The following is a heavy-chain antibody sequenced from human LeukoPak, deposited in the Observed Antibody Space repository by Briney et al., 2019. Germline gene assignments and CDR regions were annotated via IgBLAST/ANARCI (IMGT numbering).Heavy chain of an antibody. D-gene: IGHD2-21*02. V-gene: IGHV1-2*02. Sequence: ASVKVSCKASGYTFTGYYMHWVRQAPGQGLEWMGWINLNSGGTNYAQKFQGRVAMTRDTSISTAYMELSRLRSDDTAVYYCARAVVTAIPLYYYYGMDVWGQGTTVTVSS. J-gene: IGHJ6*02. CDR2: INLNSGGT. CDR1: GYTFTGYY. CDR3: ARAVVTAIPLYYYYGMDV.